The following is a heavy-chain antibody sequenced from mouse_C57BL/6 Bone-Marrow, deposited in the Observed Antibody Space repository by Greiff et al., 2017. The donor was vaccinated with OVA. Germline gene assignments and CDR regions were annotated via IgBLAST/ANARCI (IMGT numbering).Heavy chain of an antibody. CDR3: ARSHLLWLRRFFDY. D-gene: IGHD2-2*01. Sequence: LKECGPGILQPSQTLSLTCSFSGFSLSTFGMGVGWIRQPSGMGLEWLAHIWWDDDKYYNPALKSRLTISKDTSQNQVFLKIANVDTADTATYYCARSHLLWLRRFFDYWGQGTTLTVSS. CDR1: GFSLSTFGMG. J-gene: IGHJ2*01. CDR2: IWWDDDK. V-gene: IGHV8-8*01.